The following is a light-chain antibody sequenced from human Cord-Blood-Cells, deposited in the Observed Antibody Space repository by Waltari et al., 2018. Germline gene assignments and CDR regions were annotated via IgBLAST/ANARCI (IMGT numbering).Light chain of an antibody. CDR1: SSNIGNNY. V-gene: IGLV1-51*02. Sequence: QSVLTQPPSVSAAPGQKVTISCSGSSSNIGNNYVSWYQQLPGTAPNIRNYENNKRPSGIPDRFSGSKSGTSATLGITGLQTGDEADYYCGTWDSSLSAWVFGGGTKLTVL. CDR2: ENN. J-gene: IGLJ3*02. CDR3: GTWDSSLSAWV.